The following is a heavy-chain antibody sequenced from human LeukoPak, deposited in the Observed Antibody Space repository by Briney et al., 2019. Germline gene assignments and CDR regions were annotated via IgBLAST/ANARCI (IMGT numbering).Heavy chain of an antibody. V-gene: IGHV5-51*01. CDR2: IYPRDSDT. J-gene: IGHJ1*01. CDR3: ARHSEAIGLL. CDR1: GYTFTHQW. D-gene: IGHD2-15*01. Sequence: GESLKISCKASGYTFTHQWIDWVRQMSGSGLEWMGIIYPRDSDTIYSPSFQGHVTISADTSINTAYLEWSSLEASDTAIYYCARHSEAIGLLWGQVNIVTFSS.